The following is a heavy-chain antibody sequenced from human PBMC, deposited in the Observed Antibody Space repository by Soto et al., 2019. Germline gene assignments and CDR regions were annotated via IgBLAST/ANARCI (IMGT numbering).Heavy chain of an antibody. CDR1: GGSILNGGHY. CDR2: ILFSGNT. Sequence: PSETLSLTCTVSGGSILNGGHYWTWIRQHPGKGLEWIGRILFSGNTHYNPALKSRLTFSLDTAKNQFSLKLTSVTAADTAIYYCARVRQGCSANNCYFDPWGQGTQVTVSS. V-gene: IGHV4-31*03. D-gene: IGHD1-1*01. J-gene: IGHJ5*01. CDR3: ARVRQGCSANNCYFDP.